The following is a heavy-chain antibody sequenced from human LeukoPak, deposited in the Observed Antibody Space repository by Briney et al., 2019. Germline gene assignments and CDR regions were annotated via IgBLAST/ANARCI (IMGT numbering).Heavy chain of an antibody. V-gene: IGHV3-74*03. J-gene: IGHJ4*02. CDR2: LKSDGSST. CDR1: GFKLSSYY. Sequence: GGSLRLSCAASGFKLSSYYMDWVRQGPGKGLVWVSRLKSDGSSTKYADSVQGRFTISRDDAKNTLYLQMTSVRVEDAAVYYCARTTMETQYFDRWGQGALVTVSS. D-gene: IGHD1-1*01. CDR3: ARTTMETQYFDR.